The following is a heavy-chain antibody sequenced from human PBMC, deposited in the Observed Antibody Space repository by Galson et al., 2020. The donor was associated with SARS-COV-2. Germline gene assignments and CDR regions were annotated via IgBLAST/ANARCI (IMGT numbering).Heavy chain of an antibody. CDR3: ARESAVQGGYYMDV. CDR2: IHRGGSTT. J-gene: IGHJ6*03. D-gene: IGHD3-10*01. CDR1: RFPFSPYW. V-gene: IGHV3-74*01. Sequence: GSLRLYCAASRFPFSPYWMHWVRQAPGKGLVGVSRIHRGGSTTTYADSVQGRFTISRDNAKNTLYLQMSSLRAEDAAVYYCARESAVQGGYYMDVWGKGTTVTVSS.